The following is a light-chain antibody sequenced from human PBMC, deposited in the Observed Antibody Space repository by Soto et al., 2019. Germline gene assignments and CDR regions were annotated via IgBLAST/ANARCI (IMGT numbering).Light chain of an antibody. CDR2: GAS. CDR3: QQYNNWPPIT. Sequence: EIVLTQSSCTLSLSPGERATLSCRAIQSVSNSYLAWYQQKPGQAPRLLIYGASSRATGIPDRFSGSGSGTDFTLTISRLEPEDFAVYYCQQYNNWPPITFGQGTRLEIK. CDR1: QSVSNSY. J-gene: IGKJ5*01. V-gene: IGKV3-20*01.